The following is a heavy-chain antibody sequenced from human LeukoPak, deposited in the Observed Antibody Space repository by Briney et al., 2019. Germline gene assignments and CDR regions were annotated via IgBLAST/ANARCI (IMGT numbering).Heavy chain of an antibody. CDR3: ARVTGTTAGDH. J-gene: IGHJ5*02. V-gene: IGHV3-21*01. CDR2: ISSGSTSI. CDR1: GFSFSSYS. D-gene: IGHD1-1*01. Sequence: GGSLRVSCAASGFSFSSYSMDWVRQAPGKGLEWVSSISSGSTSIYYADSVKGRFTISRDNAKNSLYLQMNSLRAEDTAVYYCARVTGTTAGDHWGQGTLVSVSS.